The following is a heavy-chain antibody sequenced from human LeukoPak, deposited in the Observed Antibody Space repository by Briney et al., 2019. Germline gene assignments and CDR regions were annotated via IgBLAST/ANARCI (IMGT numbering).Heavy chain of an antibody. J-gene: IGHJ3*02. Sequence: PSETLSLTCTVSGYSFRSDYYWGWIRQPAGKGLEWIGRIYTSGSTNYNPSLKSRVTISVDTSKNQFSLKLSSVTAADTAVYYCARGPPDCSSTSCYAFDAFDIWGQGTMVTVSS. CDR2: IYTSGST. V-gene: IGHV4-4*07. CDR1: GYSFRSDYY. CDR3: ARGPPDCSSTSCYAFDAFDI. D-gene: IGHD2-2*01.